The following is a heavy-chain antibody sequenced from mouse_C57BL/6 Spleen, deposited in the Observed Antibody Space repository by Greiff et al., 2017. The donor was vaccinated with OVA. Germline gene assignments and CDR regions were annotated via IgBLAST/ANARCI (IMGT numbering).Heavy chain of an antibody. CDR3: ARGGVVATEAMDY. CDR2: ISDGGSYT. V-gene: IGHV5-4*01. J-gene: IGHJ4*01. Sequence: EVQVVESGGGLVKPGGSLKLSCAASGFTFSSYAMSWVRQTPEKRLEWVATISDGGSYTYYPDNVKGRFTISRDNAKNNLYLQMSHLKSEDTAMYYCARGGVVATEAMDYWGQGTSVTVSS. D-gene: IGHD1-1*01. CDR1: GFTFSSYA.